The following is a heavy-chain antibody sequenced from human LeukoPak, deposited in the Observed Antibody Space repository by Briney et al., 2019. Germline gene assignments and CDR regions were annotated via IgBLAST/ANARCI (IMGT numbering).Heavy chain of an antibody. Sequence: PSETLSLTCTVSGGSISSYYWSWIRQPPGKGLEWIGYIYYSGSTNYKPSLKSRVTISVDTSKNQFSLKLSSVTAADTAVYYCARGDGDYGWFDPWGQGTLVTVSS. J-gene: IGHJ5*02. V-gene: IGHV4-59*01. CDR3: ARGDGDYGWFDP. CDR2: IYYSGST. CDR1: GGSISSYY. D-gene: IGHD4-17*01.